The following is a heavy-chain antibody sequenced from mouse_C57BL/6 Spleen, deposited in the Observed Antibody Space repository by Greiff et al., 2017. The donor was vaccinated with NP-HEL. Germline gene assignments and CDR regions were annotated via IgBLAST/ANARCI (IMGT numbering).Heavy chain of an antibody. J-gene: IGHJ1*03. CDR2: IYPGSGST. Sequence: QVQLQQPGAELVKPGASVKMSCKASGYTFTSYWITWVKQRPGQGLEWIGDIYPGSGSTNYNEKFKSKATLTVDTSSSTAYMQLSSLTSEDSAVYYGARWGTTAGNWYFDVWGTGTTVTVSS. D-gene: IGHD1-2*01. V-gene: IGHV1-55*01. CDR3: ARWGTTAGNWYFDV. CDR1: GYTFTSYW.